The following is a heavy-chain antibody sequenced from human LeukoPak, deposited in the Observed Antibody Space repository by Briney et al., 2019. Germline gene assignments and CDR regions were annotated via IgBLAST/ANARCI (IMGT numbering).Heavy chain of an antibody. CDR3: AKELRSISATTGFDY. CDR2: ISDSGGNT. V-gene: IGHV3-23*01. Sequence: GGSLRLSCAASGFTFSNFHMTWVRQSPGKGLEGVSTISDSGGNTWYADSVKGRFTISRDNSKNTVYLQMNSLRAEDTAVYYCAKELRSISATTGFDYWGQGTLVTVSS. CDR1: GFTFSNFH. D-gene: IGHD1-20*01. J-gene: IGHJ4*02.